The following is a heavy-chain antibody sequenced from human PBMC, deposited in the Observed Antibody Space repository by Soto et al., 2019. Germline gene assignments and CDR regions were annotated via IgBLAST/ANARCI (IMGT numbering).Heavy chain of an antibody. Sequence: ASVKVSCKASGYTFTGYYMHWVRQAPGQGLEWMGWINPNNGGTNYAQKFQGWLTLTRDTSISTAYVEMSRLTSDDTAVYYCATTCAFARRTIWCMDVWGQGTTVTFSS. J-gene: IGHJ6*02. D-gene: IGHD3-9*01. V-gene: IGHV1-2*04. CDR3: ATTCAFARRTIWCMDV. CDR1: GYTFTGYY. CDR2: INPNNGGT.